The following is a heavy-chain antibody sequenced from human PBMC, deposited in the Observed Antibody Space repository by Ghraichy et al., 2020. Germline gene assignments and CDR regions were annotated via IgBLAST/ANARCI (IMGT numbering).Heavy chain of an antibody. CDR1: GGSISSGGYY. V-gene: IGHV4-31*03. CDR3: ARGDDYSNYHEGGYYYYYMDV. J-gene: IGHJ6*03. D-gene: IGHD4-11*01. Sequence: SETLSLTCTVSGGSISSGGYYWSWIRQHPGKGLEWIGYIYYSGSTYYNPSLKSRVTISVDTSKNQFSLKLSSVTAADTAVYYCARGDDYSNYHEGGYYYYYMDVWGKGTTVTVSS. CDR2: IYYSGST.